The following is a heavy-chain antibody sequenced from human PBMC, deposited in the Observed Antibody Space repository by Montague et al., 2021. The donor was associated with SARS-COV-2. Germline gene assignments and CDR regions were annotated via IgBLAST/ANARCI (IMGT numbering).Heavy chain of an antibody. J-gene: IGHJ3*02. V-gene: IGHV3-74*01. CDR2: MNSDGSSR. D-gene: IGHD3-3*01. CDR3: TKGGYYKFDVFDI. CDR1: GFTFSSYW. Sequence: SLRLSCAASGFTFSSYWMHWVRQAPGKGLVWVSHMNSDGSSRGYADAVRGRFTISRDNAKNTLYLEMSSLRAEDTAVYYCTKGGYYKFDVFDIWGQGTMVTVSS.